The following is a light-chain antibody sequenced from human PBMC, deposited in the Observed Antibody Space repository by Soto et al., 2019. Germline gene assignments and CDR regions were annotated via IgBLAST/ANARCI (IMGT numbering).Light chain of an antibody. J-gene: IGKJ4*01. V-gene: IGKV1-9*01. Sequence: DIQLSQSPSVLSASVGATFTITCRASQSLSNYLAWYQQKKGKAPDLLIYSASTLQSGVPSRLRGSGYETELSITIRALQPEDFETYYCQQLSRYPLTFGGGTKVDIK. CDR2: SAS. CDR3: QQLSRYPLT. CDR1: QSLSNY.